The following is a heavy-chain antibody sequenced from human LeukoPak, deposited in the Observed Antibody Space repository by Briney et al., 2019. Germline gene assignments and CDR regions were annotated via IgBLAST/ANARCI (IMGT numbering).Heavy chain of an antibody. CDR3: ATDALYYYDSSGYRY. V-gene: IGHV1-24*01. CDR2: FDPEDGET. J-gene: IGHJ4*02. Sequence: ASVKVSCKVSGYTLTELPMHWVRHAPGKGLEWMGGFDPEDGETIYAQKFQGRVTMTEDTSTDTAYMELSSLRSEDTAVYYCATDALYYYDSSGYRYWGQGTLVTVSS. CDR1: GYTLTELP. D-gene: IGHD3-22*01.